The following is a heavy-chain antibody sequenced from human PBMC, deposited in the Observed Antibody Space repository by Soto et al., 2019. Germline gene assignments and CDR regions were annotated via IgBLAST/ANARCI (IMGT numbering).Heavy chain of an antibody. CDR2: ISGSGGST. Sequence: EVQLLESGGGLVQPGGSLRLSCAASGFTFSSYAMSWVRQAPGKGLEWVSAISGSGGSTYYADSVKGRFTISRDNSKNTRYLQMNSLRAEDTAVYYCAKGVLAAEGRNWFDPWGQGTLVTVSS. J-gene: IGHJ5*02. D-gene: IGHD2-15*01. CDR1: GFTFSSYA. CDR3: AKGVLAAEGRNWFDP. V-gene: IGHV3-23*01.